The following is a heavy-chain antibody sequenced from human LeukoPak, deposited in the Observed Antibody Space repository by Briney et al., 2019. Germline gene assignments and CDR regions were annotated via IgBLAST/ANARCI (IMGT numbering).Heavy chain of an antibody. V-gene: IGHV1-8*03. CDR1: GYTFTSYD. CDR2: MNPNSGNT. CDR3: ARGKGWELRSWFDP. D-gene: IGHD1-26*01. J-gene: IGHJ5*02. Sequence: ASVKVSCKASGYTFTSYDINWVRQATGQGLEWMGWMNPNSGNTGYAQKFQGRVTITRNTSISTAYMELSSLRSEDTAVYYCARGKGWELRSWFDPWGQGTLVTVSS.